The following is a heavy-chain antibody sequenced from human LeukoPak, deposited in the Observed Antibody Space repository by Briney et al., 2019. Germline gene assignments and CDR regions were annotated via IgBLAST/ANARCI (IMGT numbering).Heavy chain of an antibody. CDR1: GGSISNYF. Sequence: PSETLSLTCTVSGGSISNYFWSWIRQPPGKGLEWIAYIYSSGNTNYNPSLRGRVTISVDTSKNQFSLRMNSVTAADTAVYYCARARRDNGYYLIDIWGRGTLVIVSS. J-gene: IGHJ4*02. CDR2: IYSSGNT. V-gene: IGHV4-59*08. D-gene: IGHD3-3*01. CDR3: ARARRDNGYYLIDI.